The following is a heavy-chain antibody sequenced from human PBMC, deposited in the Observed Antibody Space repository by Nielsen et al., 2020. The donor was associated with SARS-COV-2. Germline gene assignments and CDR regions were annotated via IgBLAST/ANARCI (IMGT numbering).Heavy chain of an antibody. D-gene: IGHD4-17*01. Sequence: GSLRLSCAASGFTFSSYAMHWVRQAPGKGLEWVAVISYDGSNKYYADSVKGRFTISRDNSKNTLYLQMNSLRAEDTAVYYCARAHDYGDYLIGYWGQGTLVTVSS. CDR1: GFTFSSYA. CDR2: ISYDGSNK. CDR3: ARAHDYGDYLIGY. V-gene: IGHV3-30*04. J-gene: IGHJ4*02.